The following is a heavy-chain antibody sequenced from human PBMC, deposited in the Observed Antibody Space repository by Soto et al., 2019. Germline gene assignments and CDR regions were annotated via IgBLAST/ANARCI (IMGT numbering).Heavy chain of an antibody. J-gene: IGHJ6*04. CDR2: INSDGSGT. CDR1: GFTFSSYW. CDR3: ARGNVVVVALANV. V-gene: IGHV3-74*01. D-gene: IGHD2-15*01. Sequence: GGSLRLSCAASGFTFSSYWMHWVRQAPGKGLVWVSRINSDGSGTSYADSVKGRFTISRDNAKNTLYLQMNSLRAEDTAVYYCARGNVVVVALANVWGKGTTVTVSS.